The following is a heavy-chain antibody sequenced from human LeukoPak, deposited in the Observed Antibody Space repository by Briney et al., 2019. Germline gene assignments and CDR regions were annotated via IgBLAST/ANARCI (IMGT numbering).Heavy chain of an antibody. V-gene: IGHV4-39*01. CDR1: GGSISGSGSSYY. D-gene: IGHD1-26*01. CDR3: ARTPRYSGNYYNAFDI. CDR2: IYYSGST. J-gene: IGHJ3*02. Sequence: SGTLSLTCTVSGGSISGSGSSYYWVWIRQPPGKGLEWIGSIYYSGSTYYNPSLKSRVTISVDTSKNQFSLKLSSVTAADTAVYFCARTPRYSGNYYNAFDIWGQGTTVTVSS.